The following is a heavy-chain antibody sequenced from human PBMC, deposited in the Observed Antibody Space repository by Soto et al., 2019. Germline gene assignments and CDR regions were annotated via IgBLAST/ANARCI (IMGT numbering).Heavy chain of an antibody. J-gene: IGHJ6*02. CDR1: GYTFTSYD. Sequence: ASVKVSCKASGYTFTSYDINWVRQATGQGLEWMGWMNPNSGNTGYAQKFQGRVTMTRNTSISTAYMELSSLRSEDTAVYYCARGGYSSGWYGAYYYYGMDVWGQGTTLTVSS. D-gene: IGHD6-19*01. V-gene: IGHV1-8*01. CDR3: ARGGYSSGWYGAYYYYGMDV. CDR2: MNPNSGNT.